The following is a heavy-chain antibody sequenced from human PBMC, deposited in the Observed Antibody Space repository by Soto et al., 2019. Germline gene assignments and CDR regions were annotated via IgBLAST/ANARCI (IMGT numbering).Heavy chain of an antibody. J-gene: IGHJ4*02. CDR2: IYYSGST. D-gene: IGHD3-10*01. CDR1: GGSISSYY. Sequence: QVQLQESGPGLVKPSETLSLTCTVSGGSISSYYWSWIRQPPGKGLEWIGYIYYSGSTNYNPSLKRRGTISVDTSKHQFSLKLSSVTAADTAVYYCARTYGSGSSYYFDYWGQGTLVTVSS. V-gene: IGHV4-59*08. CDR3: ARTYGSGSSYYFDY.